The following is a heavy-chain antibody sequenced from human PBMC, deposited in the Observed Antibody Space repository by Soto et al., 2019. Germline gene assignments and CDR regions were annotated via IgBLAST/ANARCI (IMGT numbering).Heavy chain of an antibody. CDR2: IYPGDSDT. J-gene: IGHJ5*02. Sequence: PGESLKISCKGSGYSFTSYWIGWVRQMPGKGLEWMGIIYPGDSDTRYSPSFQGQVTISADKSISTAYLQWSSLKASDTAMHYCARLGVRYFDWLDRFDPWGQGTLVTVSS. CDR3: ARLGVRYFDWLDRFDP. CDR1: GYSFTSYW. D-gene: IGHD3-9*01. V-gene: IGHV5-51*01.